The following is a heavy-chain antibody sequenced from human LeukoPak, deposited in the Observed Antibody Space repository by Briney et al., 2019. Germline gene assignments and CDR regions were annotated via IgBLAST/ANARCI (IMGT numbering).Heavy chain of an antibody. CDR2: INRDGSGT. CDR1: GFTFSSYW. J-gene: IGHJ6*02. CDR3: AKVIRGGYGMDV. V-gene: IGHV3-74*01. Sequence: AGGSLRLSCAASGFTFSSYWMHWVRQPSGKGLVWVSRINRDGSGTSYVDSVKGRFTISRDNAKNTVYLQMNSLRAEDTAVYYCAKVIRGGYGMDVWGQGTTVTVSS. D-gene: IGHD3-10*01.